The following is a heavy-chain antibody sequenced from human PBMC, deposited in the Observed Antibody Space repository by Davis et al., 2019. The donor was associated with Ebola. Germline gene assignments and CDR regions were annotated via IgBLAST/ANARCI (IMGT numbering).Heavy chain of an antibody. J-gene: IGHJ5*02. V-gene: IGHV5-51*01. CDR3: ARLGYCSGGSCTNWFEP. CDR1: GYSFISYW. D-gene: IGHD2-15*01. CDR2: IYPGDSDT. Sequence: PGGSLRLSCKGSGYSFISYWIAWARYMPGNGLEWMGIIYPGDSDTRYSPSFQGQVTISADKSISTAYLQWSSLKASDTAMFYCARLGYCSGGSCTNWFEPWGQGTLVTVSS.